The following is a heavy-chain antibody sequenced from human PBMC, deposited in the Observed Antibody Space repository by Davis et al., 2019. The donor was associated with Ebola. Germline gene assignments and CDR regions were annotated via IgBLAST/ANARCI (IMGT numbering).Heavy chain of an antibody. Sequence: GESLKISCAASGFIFSNYAMHWVRQAPGKGLEWVALISYDANIKYYADSVKGRFTISRDNSKNTLDLQMTSLRPEDTAVYFCAKGRDGYNYLDFWGQGTLVTVSS. CDR3: AKGRDGYNYLDF. CDR1: GFIFSNYA. CDR2: ISYDANIK. D-gene: IGHD5-24*01. V-gene: IGHV3-30-3*01. J-gene: IGHJ4*02.